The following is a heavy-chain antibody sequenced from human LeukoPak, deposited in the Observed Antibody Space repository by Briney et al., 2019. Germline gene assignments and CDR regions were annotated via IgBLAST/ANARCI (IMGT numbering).Heavy chain of an antibody. CDR2: ISSSTSYT. J-gene: IGHJ4*02. CDR1: GFTFRDYY. CDR3: ARGYGSGIFPFDY. Sequence: PGGSLRLSCAASGFTFRDYYMSWIRQAPGKGLEWVSYISSSTSYTNYADSVKGRFTISRDNARNSLSLQMNSLRAEDTAVYFCARGYGSGIFPFDYWGQGTLVTVSS. V-gene: IGHV3-11*06. D-gene: IGHD3-10*01.